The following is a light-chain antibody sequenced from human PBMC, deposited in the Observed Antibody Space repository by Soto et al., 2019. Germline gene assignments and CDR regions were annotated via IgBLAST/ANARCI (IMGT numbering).Light chain of an antibody. CDR2: EVS. CDR1: QSLLHRDGKTY. V-gene: IGKV2D-29*01. CDR3: RQSIEVPLT. Sequence: DIVMTQTPLSLSVTPGQPASISCKSSQSLLHRDGKTYLYWYLQKPGQPPHLLMYEVSKRFSGVTYRFSGSGSGTDFTLKISRVEPEDVGVYYCRQSIEVPLTFGGGTKVEIK. J-gene: IGKJ4*01.